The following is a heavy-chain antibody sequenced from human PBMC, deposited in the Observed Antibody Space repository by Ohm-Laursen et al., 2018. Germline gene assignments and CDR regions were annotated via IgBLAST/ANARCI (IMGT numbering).Heavy chain of an antibody. Sequence: SLRLSCAASGFTFTSYAMSWVRQAPGKGLAWVSGISGSGGATRSADSVRGRFTISRDNSKNTLYLQMNSLRAEDTAVYYCVKSVDIVATNLDYWGQGTPVTVSS. V-gene: IGHV3-23*01. CDR1: GFTFTSYA. CDR2: ISGSGGAT. D-gene: IGHD5-12*01. J-gene: IGHJ4*02. CDR3: VKSVDIVATNLDY.